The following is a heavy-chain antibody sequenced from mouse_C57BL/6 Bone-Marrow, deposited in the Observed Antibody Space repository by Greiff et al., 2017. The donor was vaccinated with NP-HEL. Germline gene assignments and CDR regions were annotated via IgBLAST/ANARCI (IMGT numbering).Heavy chain of an antibody. CDR3: ARGDYGSSYYFDY. CDR2: ISSGSSTI. Sequence: DVMLVESGGGLVKPGGSLKLSCAASGFTFSDYGMHWVRQAPEKGLEWVAYISSGSSTIYYADTVKGRFTISRDNAKNTLFLQMTSLRSEDTAMYYCARGDYGSSYYFDYWGQGTTLTVSS. CDR1: GFTFSDYG. V-gene: IGHV5-17*01. J-gene: IGHJ2*01. D-gene: IGHD1-1*01.